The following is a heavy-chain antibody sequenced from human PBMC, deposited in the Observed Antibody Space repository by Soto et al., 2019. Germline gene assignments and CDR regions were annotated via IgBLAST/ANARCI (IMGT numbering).Heavy chain of an antibody. D-gene: IGHD6-13*01. CDR2: IDSSGST. J-gene: IGHJ5*02. CDR1: GGSISSGGYY. CDR3: ARDFSSSWATKGWFDP. Sequence: QVQLQESGPGLVKPSQTLSLTCTVSGGSISSGGYYWSWIRQHPGKGLEWIGYIDSSGSTYYNPSAKSRVTISVDTSNNQFSLKLSSVTAAATAVYDCARDFSSSWATKGWFDPWGQGTLVTVSS. V-gene: IGHV4-31*03.